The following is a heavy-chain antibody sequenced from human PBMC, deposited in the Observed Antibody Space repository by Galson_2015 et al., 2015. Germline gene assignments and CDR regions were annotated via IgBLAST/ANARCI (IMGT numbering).Heavy chain of an antibody. Sequence: ATLSLTCAVYGGSFSGYYWSWLRQPPGRGLEWIGEINHSGSTNYNPSLKSRVTISVDTSKNQFSLELSSVTAADTAVYYCARVRRKYYDSSVIGGYYYGMDVWGQGTTVAVSS. J-gene: IGHJ6*02. D-gene: IGHD3-22*01. V-gene: IGHV4-34*01. CDR1: GGSFSGYY. CDR3: ARVRRKYYDSSVIGGYYYGMDV. CDR2: INHSGST.